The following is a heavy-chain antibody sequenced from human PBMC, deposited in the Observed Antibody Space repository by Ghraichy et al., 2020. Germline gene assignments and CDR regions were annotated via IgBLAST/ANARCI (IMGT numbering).Heavy chain of an antibody. CDR2: IKGDGSED. Sequence: GGSLRLSCAASGFTFRDFWMTWVRHTPGKGLERVASIKGDGSEDYYVDSVQGRFTISRDNGDNTLYLQMNSLRAEDSAVFFCARVRHSYPLYQPYMDVWGRGTTVTVS. D-gene: IGHD3-16*02. CDR1: GFTFRDFW. J-gene: IGHJ6*03. CDR3: ARVRHSYPLYQPYMDV. V-gene: IGHV3-7*03.